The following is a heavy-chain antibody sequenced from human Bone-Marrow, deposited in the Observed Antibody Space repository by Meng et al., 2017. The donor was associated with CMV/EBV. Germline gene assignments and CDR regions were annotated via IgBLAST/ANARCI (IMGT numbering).Heavy chain of an antibody. CDR1: GYTFTGYY. CDR3: ARFGYCSSTSCLYYFDY. D-gene: IGHD2-2*03. V-gene: IGHV1-2*02. Sequence: ASVKVSCKASGYTFTGYYMHWVRQAPGQGLEWMGWINPNSGGTNYAQKFQGRVTMTSDTSISTAYMELSRLRSDDTAVYYCARFGYCSSTSCLYYFDYWGQGTLVTVSS. CDR2: INPNSGGT. J-gene: IGHJ4*02.